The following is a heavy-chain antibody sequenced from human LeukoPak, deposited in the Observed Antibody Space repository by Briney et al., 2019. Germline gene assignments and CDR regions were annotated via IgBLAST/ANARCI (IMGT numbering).Heavy chain of an antibody. CDR3: ARFSGSSFDKNWFDP. CDR1: GYSFTSYW. CDR2: ISPGDSDT. D-gene: IGHD3-10*01. V-gene: IGHV5-51*01. J-gene: IGHJ5*02. Sequence: GESLKISCKGSGYSFTSYWIGWVRQMPGKGLEWMGIISPGDSDTRYSPSFQGQVTISADKSITTAYLQWNSLQASDTAMYYCARFSGSSFDKNWFDPSGQGTLVTVSS.